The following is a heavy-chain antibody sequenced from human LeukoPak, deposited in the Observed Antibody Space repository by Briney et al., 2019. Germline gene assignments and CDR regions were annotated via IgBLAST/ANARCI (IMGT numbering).Heavy chain of an antibody. CDR1: GFTFTSYA. CDR3: AKERVVVVAATQPAFFDY. Sequence: PGGSLRLSCAASGFTFTSYAMSWVRQAPGHGLEWVSAISGSGGSTYYADSVKGRFTISRDNSKNTLYPQMNSLRAEDTAVYYCAKERVVVVAATQPAFFDYGGQGTLVTVS. J-gene: IGHJ4*02. D-gene: IGHD2-15*01. CDR2: ISGSGGST. V-gene: IGHV3-23*01.